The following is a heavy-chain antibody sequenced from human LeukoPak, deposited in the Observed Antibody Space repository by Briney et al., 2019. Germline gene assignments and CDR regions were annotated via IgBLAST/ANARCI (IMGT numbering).Heavy chain of an antibody. CDR1: GFTFSSYS. CDR3: ARHLGVIPNY. CDR2: IYHSGST. V-gene: IGHV4-4*02. D-gene: IGHD3-16*02. Sequence: GSLRLSCAASGFTFSSYSMNWVRQAPGKGLEWIGEIYHSGSTNYNPSLKSRVTISVDKSKNQFSLKLSSVTAADTAVYYCARHLGVIPNYWGQGTLVTVSS. J-gene: IGHJ4*02.